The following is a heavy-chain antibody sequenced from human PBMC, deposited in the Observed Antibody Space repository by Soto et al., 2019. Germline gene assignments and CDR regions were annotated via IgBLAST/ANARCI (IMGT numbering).Heavy chain of an antibody. Sequence: GASVKASCKASGYTFTCYGMSWVRQAPGQGLEWMGWVNAYNGNTNYAQKFQGRVTMTTDTSTSTAYMELRSLRSDDTAVYYCAREAVSGRTGFDYWGQGTLVTVSS. V-gene: IGHV1-18*01. CDR3: AREAVSGRTGFDY. CDR2: VNAYNGNT. CDR1: GYTFTCYG. D-gene: IGHD6-19*01. J-gene: IGHJ4*02.